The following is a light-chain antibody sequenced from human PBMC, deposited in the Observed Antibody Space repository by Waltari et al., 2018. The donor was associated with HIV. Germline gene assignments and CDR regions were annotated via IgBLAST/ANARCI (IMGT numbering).Light chain of an antibody. CDR3: QQCYATPLT. CDR2: WAS. V-gene: IGKV4-1*01. Sequence: DIVMTQSPDFLAVSPGERAHNTCKYSQSVLSSSDNNKYLVGYQEKPGQPSKLPISWASTRESGVPDRFSGSGCVTDFALTISSLQAGDVAVYYCQQCYATPLTFGGGTKVEIK. J-gene: IGKJ4*01. CDR1: QSVLSSSDNNKY.